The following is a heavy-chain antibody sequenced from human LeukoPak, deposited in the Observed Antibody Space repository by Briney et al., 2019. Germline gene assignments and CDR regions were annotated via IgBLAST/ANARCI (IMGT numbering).Heavy chain of an antibody. J-gene: IGHJ4*02. D-gene: IGHD2-2*01. CDR3: ARPVSSSEGFDY. Sequence: GGSLRLSCAASGFTFTSYSMNWVRQAPGKGLEWVSFISSGGTTIYYADSVKGRFTISRDNAKNSLYLQMNTLTDEDTAVYYCARPVSSSEGFDYWGQGTLVTVSP. CDR2: ISSGGTTI. CDR1: GFTFTSYS. V-gene: IGHV3-48*02.